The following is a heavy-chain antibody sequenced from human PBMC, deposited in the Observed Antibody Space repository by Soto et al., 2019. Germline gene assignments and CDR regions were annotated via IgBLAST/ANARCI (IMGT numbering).Heavy chain of an antibody. CDR2: IRSKANSYAT. CDR3: TRLSGYSGYERGY. Sequence: PGESLKISCAASGFTFSGSAMHWVRQASGKGLEWVGRIRSKANSYATAYAASVKGRFTISRDDSKNTAYLQMNSLKTEDTAVYYCTRLSGYSGYERGYWGQGTLVTVSS. V-gene: IGHV3-73*01. CDR1: GFTFSGSA. J-gene: IGHJ4*02. D-gene: IGHD5-12*01.